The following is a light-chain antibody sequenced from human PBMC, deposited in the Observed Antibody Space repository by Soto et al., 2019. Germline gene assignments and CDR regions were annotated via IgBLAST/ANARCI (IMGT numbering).Light chain of an antibody. CDR2: GAS. CDR1: QSISSN. J-gene: IGKJ1*01. V-gene: IGKV3-15*01. Sequence: EIGLTQSPGTLSLSPGERATLSCRASQSISSNLAWYQQKPGQAPRLLTYGASTRATGIPARFSGSGSGTEFTLTISSLQPEDFAVYYCQQYYNWPRTFGQGTKVDI. CDR3: QQYYNWPRT.